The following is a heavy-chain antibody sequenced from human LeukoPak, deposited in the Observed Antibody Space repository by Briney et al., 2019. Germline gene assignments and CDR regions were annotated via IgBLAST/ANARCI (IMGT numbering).Heavy chain of an antibody. CDR3: ARAGSIRFDY. Sequence: GGSLRLSCAASGFTFSDYNMSWVRQAPGKGLEWLSGFSGSGGGTYYADSVKGRFTISRDNSKNTLYLQMNRLRAEDTAVYYCARAGSIRFDYWGQGTLVTVSS. J-gene: IGHJ4*02. CDR1: GFTFSDYN. D-gene: IGHD1-26*01. CDR2: FSGSGGGT. V-gene: IGHV3-23*01.